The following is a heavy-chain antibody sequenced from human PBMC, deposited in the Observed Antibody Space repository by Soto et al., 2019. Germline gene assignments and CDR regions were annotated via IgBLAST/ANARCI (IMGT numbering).Heavy chain of an antibody. CDR1: GFTFSSYW. V-gene: IGHV3-74*01. Sequence: EVQLVESGGGLVQPGGSLRLSCAASGFTFSSYWMHWVRQAPGKGLVWVSRINSDGSSRSYADSVKGRFTISRDNAKNTLYLQMNSLRAEDTAVYYCARGGSLNWYFDLWGRGTLVTVSS. CDR2: INSDGSSR. J-gene: IGHJ2*01. D-gene: IGHD1-26*01. CDR3: ARGGSLNWYFDL.